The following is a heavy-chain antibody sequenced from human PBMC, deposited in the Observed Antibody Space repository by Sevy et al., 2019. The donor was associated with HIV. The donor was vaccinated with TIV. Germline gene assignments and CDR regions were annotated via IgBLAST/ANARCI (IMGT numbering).Heavy chain of an antibody. CDR1: GFTFSSYA. Sequence: GGSLRLSCAASGFTFSSYAMHWVRQAPGKGLEWVAVISYDGSNKYYADSVKGRFTISRDNSKNTLYLQMNSLRAEDTAVYYCARDNILLWFGEQAGWFDPWGQGTLVTVSS. D-gene: IGHD3-10*01. CDR2: ISYDGSNK. V-gene: IGHV3-30-3*01. CDR3: ARDNILLWFGEQAGWFDP. J-gene: IGHJ5*02.